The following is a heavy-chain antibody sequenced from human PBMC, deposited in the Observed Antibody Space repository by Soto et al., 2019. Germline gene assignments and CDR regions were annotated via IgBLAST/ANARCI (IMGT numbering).Heavy chain of an antibody. D-gene: IGHD2-15*01. CDR1: GYTFTSYG. CDR3: ARDPQGVVAAGWFDP. V-gene: IGHV1-18*01. CDR2: ISAYNGNT. Sequence: QVQLVQSGAEVKKPGASVKVSCKASGYTFTSYGISWVRQAPGQGLEWMGWISAYNGNTNYAQKIQGRVTMTTDTSTSTAYMELRSLRSDDTAVYYCARDPQGVVAAGWFDPWGQGTLVTVSS. J-gene: IGHJ5*02.